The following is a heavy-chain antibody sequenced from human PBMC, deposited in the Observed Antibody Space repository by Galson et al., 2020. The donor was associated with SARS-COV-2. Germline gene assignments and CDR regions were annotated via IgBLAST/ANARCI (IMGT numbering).Heavy chain of an antibody. D-gene: IGHD1-20*01. CDR3: ARHGIRDGELDY. V-gene: IGHV4-39*01. J-gene: IGHJ4*02. CDR2: IYYSGST. CDR1: GGSISSSSYY. Sequence: SETLSLTCTVSGGSISSSSYYWGWIRQPPGKGLEWIGSIYYSGSTYYNPSLKSRVTISVDTSKNQFSLKLSSVTAADTAVYYCARHGIRDGELDYWGQGTLVTVSS.